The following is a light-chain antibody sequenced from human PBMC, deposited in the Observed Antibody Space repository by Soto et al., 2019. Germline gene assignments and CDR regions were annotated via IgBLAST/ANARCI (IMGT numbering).Light chain of an antibody. J-gene: IGKJ2*01. CDR3: QQYSSAPYT. V-gene: IGKV1-27*01. CDR1: QPISNY. Sequence: DIQMTQSPSSLSASVGDRVTITCRASQPISNYLAWYQQKPGKVPKLLIYAASTLQSGVPSRFSGSGSGTDFTLSISSLQPEDVATYYCQQYSSAPYTLGQGANLEIK. CDR2: AAS.